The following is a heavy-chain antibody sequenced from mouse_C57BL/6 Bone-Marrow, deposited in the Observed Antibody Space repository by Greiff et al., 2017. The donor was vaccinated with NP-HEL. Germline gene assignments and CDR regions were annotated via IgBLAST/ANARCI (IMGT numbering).Heavy chain of an antibody. J-gene: IGHJ3*01. CDR1: GYTFTSYW. D-gene: IGHD2-1*01. V-gene: IGHV1-52*01. CDR2: IDPSDSET. CDR3: ARGVFCNSAWFAY. Sequence: QVQLQQPGAELVRPGSSVKLSCKASGYTFTSYWMHWVKQRPIQGLEWIGNIDPSDSETHYNQKFKDKATLTVDKSSSTAYMQLSSLTAEDSAVYYCARGVFCNSAWFAYWGQGTLVTVSA.